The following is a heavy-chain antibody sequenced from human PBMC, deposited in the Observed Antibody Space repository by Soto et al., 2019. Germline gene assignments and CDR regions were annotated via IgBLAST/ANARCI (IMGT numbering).Heavy chain of an antibody. CDR3: ARQTHYGIDY. J-gene: IGHJ4*02. Sequence: PXESLKISFKGSGYSFTSYWIGWVRQMPGKGLEWMGIMYPGDSDTKYSPSFQGQVTIAADKSISTAYLQWSSLKASDTAMYYCARQTHYGIDYWGQGTLVTVSS. D-gene: IGHD4-17*01. CDR2: MYPGDSDT. CDR1: GYSFTSYW. V-gene: IGHV5-51*01.